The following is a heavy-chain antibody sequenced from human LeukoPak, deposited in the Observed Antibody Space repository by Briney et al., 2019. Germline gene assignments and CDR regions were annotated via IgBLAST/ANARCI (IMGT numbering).Heavy chain of an antibody. CDR3: ARGEYYYDSSRFFFDK. Sequence: PGGSLRLSCAASGFTFSSYTINWVRQAPGKGLEWVSSISSSSNYIYYADSVKGRFTISRDNAENSLFLQMNSLRAEDTAVYYCARGEYYYDSSRFFFDKWGQGTLVTVPS. J-gene: IGHJ4*02. CDR1: GFTFSSYT. D-gene: IGHD3-22*01. V-gene: IGHV3-21*01. CDR2: ISSSSNYI.